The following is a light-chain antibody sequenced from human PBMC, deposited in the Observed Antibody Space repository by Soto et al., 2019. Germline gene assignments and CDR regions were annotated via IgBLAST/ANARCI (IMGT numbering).Light chain of an antibody. V-gene: IGLV2-14*01. J-gene: IGLJ2*01. Sequence: QSVLTQPASVSGSPGQSITISCTGTSSDVGGYSYVSWYQQHPGKTPKLMIYEVSNRPSGVSHRFSGSKSGNTASLTISGLQTEGEADYYCSSFSSITREVFGGGTKLTVL. CDR3: SSFSSITREV. CDR1: SSDVGGYSY. CDR2: EVS.